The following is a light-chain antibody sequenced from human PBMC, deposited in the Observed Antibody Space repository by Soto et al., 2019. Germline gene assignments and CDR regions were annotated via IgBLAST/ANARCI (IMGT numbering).Light chain of an antibody. CDR1: QSVKNNY. CDR2: DVS. CDR3: QQYGRSPLT. J-gene: IGKJ4*01. V-gene: IGKV3-20*01. Sequence: EIVLTQSPDTLSLSPGERATLSCRASQSVKNNYLAWYQQKPGQAPRFLIYDVSSRATGIPDRFSGSGSGTDFTLTISRLEPEDFAVYYCQQYGRSPLTFGGGTKVEIK.